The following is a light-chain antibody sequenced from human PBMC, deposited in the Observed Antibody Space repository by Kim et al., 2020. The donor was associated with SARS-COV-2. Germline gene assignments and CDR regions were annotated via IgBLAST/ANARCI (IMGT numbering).Light chain of an antibody. CDR1: QDIAES. J-gene: IGKJ1*01. CDR3: QKYNSAPWT. V-gene: IGKV1-27*01. Sequence: ASCGDRVAITCRAGQDIAESLAWYQQKPGKVPQVLIYAASTLQSGVPSRFSCSGSGTEFTLTIGSLQTEDVATYYCQKYNSAPWTFGPGTKVDIK. CDR2: AAS.